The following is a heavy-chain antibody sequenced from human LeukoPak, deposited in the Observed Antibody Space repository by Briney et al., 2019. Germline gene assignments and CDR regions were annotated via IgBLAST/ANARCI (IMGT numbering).Heavy chain of an antibody. CDR3: ASMGYYYYYMDV. Sequence: SETLSLTCTVSGGSISSYYWSWIRQPPGKGLEWIGYIYYSGSTNYNPSLKSRVTISVDTSKNQFSLKLSSVTAADTAVYYCASMGYYYYYMDVWGKGTTVIVSS. D-gene: IGHD3-10*01. J-gene: IGHJ6*03. CDR1: GGSISSYY. V-gene: IGHV4-59*01. CDR2: IYYSGST.